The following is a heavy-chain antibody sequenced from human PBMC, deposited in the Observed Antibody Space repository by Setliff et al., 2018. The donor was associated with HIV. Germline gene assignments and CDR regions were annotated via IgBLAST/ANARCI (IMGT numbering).Heavy chain of an antibody. CDR2: IDPKSGNT. CDR3: ARGLRAYLGD. V-gene: IGHV1-8*01. J-gene: IGHJ4*02. CDR1: EYTSASYV. Sequence: ASVKVPCKTAEYTSASYVINWVRQAAGQGLEWMGWIDPKSGNTGYAQEFQGRVTMTRNTSISTAYMELISLTSDDTAIYFCARGLRAYLGDWGQGTLVTVSS. D-gene: IGHD1-26*01.